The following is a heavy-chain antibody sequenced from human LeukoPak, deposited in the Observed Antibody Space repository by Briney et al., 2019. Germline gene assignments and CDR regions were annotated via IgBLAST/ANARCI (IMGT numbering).Heavy chain of an antibody. V-gene: IGHV3-48*02. J-gene: IGHJ4*02. CDR2: ISSSGSTI. CDR3: ARVRPGYYFDY. CDR1: GFTLSSVS. Sequence: GGSLRLSCAASGFTLSSVSMNWVRQAPGKGLGWISYISSSGSTIYYADSVQGRFTISRDSAKNSLYLQMNSRRDEDTAVYYCARVRPGYYFDYWGQGTLVTVSS. D-gene: IGHD7-27*01.